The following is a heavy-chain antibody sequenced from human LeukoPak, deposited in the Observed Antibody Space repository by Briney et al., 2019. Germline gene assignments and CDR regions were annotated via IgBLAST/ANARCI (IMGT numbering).Heavy chain of an antibody. D-gene: IGHD3-22*01. V-gene: IGHV4-59*12. CDR2: IYYSGST. CDR1: VGSIRSYY. Sequence: SETLSLTCTVSVGSIRSYYWSWIRQPPGKRLEWIGYIYYSGSTNYNPSLKSRVTISIDTSKNQFSLKLSSVTAADTAVYYCARGRDYYDSSGYFLFDYWGQGTLVTVSS. J-gene: IGHJ4*02. CDR3: ARGRDYYDSSGYFLFDY.